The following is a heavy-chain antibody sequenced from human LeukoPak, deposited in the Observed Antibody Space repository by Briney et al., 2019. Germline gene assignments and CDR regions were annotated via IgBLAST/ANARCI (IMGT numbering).Heavy chain of an antibody. CDR1: GGTFISYA. J-gene: IGHJ3*02. Sequence: SVKVSCKASGGTFISYAISWVRQAPGQGLEWMGRIIPILGIANYAQKFQGRVTITADKSTSTVYMELSSLRSEDTAVYYCARILTGAFDIWGQGTMVTVSS. V-gene: IGHV1-69*04. CDR2: IIPILGIA. D-gene: IGHD1-14*01. CDR3: ARILTGAFDI.